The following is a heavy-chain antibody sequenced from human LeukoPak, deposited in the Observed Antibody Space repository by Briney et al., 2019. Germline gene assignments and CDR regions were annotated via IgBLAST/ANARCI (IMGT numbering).Heavy chain of an antibody. V-gene: IGHV4-59*11. CDR3: ARSSYYDDAFDY. D-gene: IGHD3-22*01. Sequence: SETLSLTCTVSGGSISSHYWNWIRQPPGKGLEYIAYIDYSGITEYNPSLKSRVTISADTSKNQLSLKVRFVTAADTAVYYCARSSYYDDAFDYWGPGTLVTVSS. CDR1: GGSISSHY. J-gene: IGHJ4*02. CDR2: IDYSGIT.